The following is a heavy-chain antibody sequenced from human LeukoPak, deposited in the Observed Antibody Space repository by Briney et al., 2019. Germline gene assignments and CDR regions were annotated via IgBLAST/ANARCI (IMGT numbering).Heavy chain of an antibody. CDR2: IDSEDGET. Sequence: ASVKVSCKVSGYTLTELSMHWVRQAPGKGLEWMGGIDSEDGETIYAQKFQGRVTMTEDTPTDTVYMELSSLRSEDTAVYYCATRGMDVWGQGTTVTVSS. CDR1: GYTLTELS. CDR3: ATRGMDV. V-gene: IGHV1-24*01. J-gene: IGHJ6*02.